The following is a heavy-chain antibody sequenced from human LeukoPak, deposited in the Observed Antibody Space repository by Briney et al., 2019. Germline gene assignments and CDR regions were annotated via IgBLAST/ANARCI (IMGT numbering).Heavy chain of an antibody. CDR2: IYYSGST. Sequence: SETLSLTCAVSGYSISSAYYWSWIRQHPGKGLEWIGYIYYSGSTYYNPSLKSRVTISVDTSKNQFSLKLSSVTAADTAVYYCARDRYYGDYYYYGMDVWGQGTTVTVSS. V-gene: IGHV4-31*11. D-gene: IGHD4-17*01. CDR3: ARDRYYGDYYYYGMDV. J-gene: IGHJ6*02. CDR1: GYSISSAYY.